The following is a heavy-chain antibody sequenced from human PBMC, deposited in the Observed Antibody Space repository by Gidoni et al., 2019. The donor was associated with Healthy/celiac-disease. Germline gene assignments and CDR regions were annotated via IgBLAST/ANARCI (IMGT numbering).Heavy chain of an antibody. J-gene: IGHJ4*02. Sequence: QVQLVESGGGLVKPGGSLRLSCAAYGFTFSDYYMSWIRQAPGKGLEWVSYISSSSSSTNYADSVKGRFTISRDNAKNSLYLQMNSLRAEDTAVYYCARGQLWRDGYNYPDYWGQGTLVTVSS. CDR1: GFTFSDYY. CDR3: ARGQLWRDGYNYPDY. CDR2: ISSSSSST. V-gene: IGHV3-11*06. D-gene: IGHD5-12*01.